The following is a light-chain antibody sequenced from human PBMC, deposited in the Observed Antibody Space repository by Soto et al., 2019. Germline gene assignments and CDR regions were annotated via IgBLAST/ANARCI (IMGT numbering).Light chain of an antibody. Sequence: QSALAQPASMSGSPGQSITISCTGSGSDIATFNYVSWYQQYPGNAPKLLIYQDTSRASGVSHRFSGSKSGNTAALTISGLQPEDEAEYYCNSYSSTSFYVFGTGTKVTVL. J-gene: IGLJ1*01. CDR2: QDT. CDR1: GSDIATFNY. CDR3: NSYSSTSFYV. V-gene: IGLV2-14*01.